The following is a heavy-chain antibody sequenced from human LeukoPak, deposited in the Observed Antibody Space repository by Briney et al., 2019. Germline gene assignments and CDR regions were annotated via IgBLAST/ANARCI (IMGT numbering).Heavy chain of an antibody. D-gene: IGHD6-19*01. CDR1: GFTLSTYA. Sequence: GGSLRLSCGASGFTLSTYAMSWFRQAPGKGLEWVSSISNSGDSTYFADSVRGRFTISRDNSKNTVYLQMNSLRAEDTAVYYCARGGGWSLFFDYWGQGTLVTVSS. CDR3: ARGGGWSLFFDY. CDR2: ISNSGDST. V-gene: IGHV3-23*01. J-gene: IGHJ4*02.